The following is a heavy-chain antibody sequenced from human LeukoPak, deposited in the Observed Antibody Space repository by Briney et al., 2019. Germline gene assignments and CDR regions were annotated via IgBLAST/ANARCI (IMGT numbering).Heavy chain of an antibody. Sequence: GGSLRLSCAASGFTFTIFGLNWVRQAPGKGPEWVSYIDARSGITYYADSVQGRFILSRDNARESVFLQMDSLRVDDTAVYYCARFRIHYGSGRPSGLDVWGQGTTVTVSS. V-gene: IGHV3-48*01. D-gene: IGHD3-10*01. CDR1: GFTFTIFG. CDR2: IDARSGIT. CDR3: ARFRIHYGSGRPSGLDV. J-gene: IGHJ6*02.